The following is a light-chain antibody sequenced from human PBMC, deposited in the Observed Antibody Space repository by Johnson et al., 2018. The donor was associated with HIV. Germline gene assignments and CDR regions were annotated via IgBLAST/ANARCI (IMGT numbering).Light chain of an antibody. V-gene: IGLV1-51*01. Sequence: QSVLTQPPSVSAAPGQRVTRSYSGSSSNIGNNFVSWFRQLPLRAPKVLIYDNTKRPSGIPDRFSGSKSDTSATLAITGLQPEDEADYYCGTWESSLSANYVFGTGTKVTVL. CDR2: DNT. J-gene: IGLJ1*01. CDR3: GTWESSLSANYV. CDR1: SSNIGNNF.